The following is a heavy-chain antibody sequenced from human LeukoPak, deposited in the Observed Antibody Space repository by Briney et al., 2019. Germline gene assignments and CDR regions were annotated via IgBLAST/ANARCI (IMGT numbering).Heavy chain of an antibody. CDR2: IYYSGST. J-gene: IGHJ3*02. V-gene: IGHV4-59*01. Sequence: PSETLSLTCTVSGGSISSYSWSWIRQPPGKGLEWIGYIYYSGSTNYNPSLKSRVTISVDTSKNQFSLKLSSVTAADTAVYYCARGLLGIESAFDIWGQGTIVTVSS. D-gene: IGHD3-22*01. CDR3: ARGLLGIESAFDI. CDR1: GGSISSYS.